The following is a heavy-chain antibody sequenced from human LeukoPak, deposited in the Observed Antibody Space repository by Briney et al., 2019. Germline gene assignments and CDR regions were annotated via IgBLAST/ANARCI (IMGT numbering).Heavy chain of an antibody. V-gene: IGHV4-4*07. D-gene: IGHD6-6*01. CDR2: IYTSGST. CDR3: ARERLGAYSSSTDFDY. Sequence: SETLSLTCTVSGGSISSYYWSWIRQPAGKGLEWIGRIYTSGSTNYNPSLKSRVTMSVDTSKNQFSLKLSSVTAADTAVYYCARERLGAYSSSTDFDYWGQGTLVTVSS. J-gene: IGHJ4*02. CDR1: GGSISSYY.